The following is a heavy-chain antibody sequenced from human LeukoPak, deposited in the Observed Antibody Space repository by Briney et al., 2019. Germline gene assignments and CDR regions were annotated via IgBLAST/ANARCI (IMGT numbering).Heavy chain of an antibody. CDR2: INHSGST. J-gene: IGHJ4*02. D-gene: IGHD2/OR15-2a*01. Sequence: DPSETLSLTCAVYGGPFSGYYWTWIRQPPGKGLEWIGEINHSGSTNYNPSLKSRVTISVDTSKNQFSLKLSSVTAADTAVYYCAGLSLDYWGQGTLVTVSS. CDR3: AGLSLDY. V-gene: IGHV4-34*01. CDR1: GGPFSGYY.